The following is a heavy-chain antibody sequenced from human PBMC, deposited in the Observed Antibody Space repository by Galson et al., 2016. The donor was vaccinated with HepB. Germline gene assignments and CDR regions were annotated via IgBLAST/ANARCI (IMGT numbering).Heavy chain of an antibody. Sequence: SETLSLTCTVSGGSISSSSYYWGWIRQPPGKGLEWIGSIYYSGSTYYNPSLKSRVTISVDTSKNQFSLKLSSVTAADTAVYYCARGPPSMVGFVDYWGQGTLVTVSS. J-gene: IGHJ4*02. CDR3: ARGPPSMVGFVDY. D-gene: IGHD3-10*02. CDR2: IYYSGST. CDR1: GGSISSSSYY. V-gene: IGHV4-39*07.